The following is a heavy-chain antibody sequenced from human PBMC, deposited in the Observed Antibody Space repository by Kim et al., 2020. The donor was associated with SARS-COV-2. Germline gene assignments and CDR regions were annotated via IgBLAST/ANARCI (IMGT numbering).Heavy chain of an antibody. Sequence: PNSGNTGYDQKVQGRVTMTRNTSISTAYMELSSLRSEDTAVYYCARGGVYWGQGTLVTVSS. D-gene: IGHD3-16*01. CDR3: ARGGVY. CDR2: PNSGNT. J-gene: IGHJ4*02. V-gene: IGHV1-8*01.